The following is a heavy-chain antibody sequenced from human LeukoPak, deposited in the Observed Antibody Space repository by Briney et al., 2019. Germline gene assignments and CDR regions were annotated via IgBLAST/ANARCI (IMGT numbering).Heavy chain of an antibody. Sequence: PGGSLRLSCAASGFTFSSYATSWVRQAPGKGLEWVSAISGSGGSTYYADSVKGRFTISRDNSKNTLYLQMNSLRADDTAVYYCAKVGWELRDAFDIWGQGTMVTVSS. D-gene: IGHD1-26*01. CDR3: AKVGWELRDAFDI. V-gene: IGHV3-23*01. J-gene: IGHJ3*02. CDR1: GFTFSSYA. CDR2: ISGSGGST.